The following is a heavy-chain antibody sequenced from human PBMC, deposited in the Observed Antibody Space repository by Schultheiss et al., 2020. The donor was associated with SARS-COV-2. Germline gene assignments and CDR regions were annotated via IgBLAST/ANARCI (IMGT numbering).Heavy chain of an antibody. CDR3: AKVGYYDCSGYSPNYGMDV. CDR2: ISWNSGSI. Sequence: GGSLRLSCSASGFTFDDYAMHWVRQAPGKGLEWVSGISWNSGSIGYADSVKGRFTISRDNAKNFLYLQMNSLRAEYTALYYCAKVGYYDCSGYSPNYGMDVWGQGTTVTVSS. CDR1: GFTFDDYA. V-gene: IGHV3-9*01. J-gene: IGHJ6*02. D-gene: IGHD3-22*01.